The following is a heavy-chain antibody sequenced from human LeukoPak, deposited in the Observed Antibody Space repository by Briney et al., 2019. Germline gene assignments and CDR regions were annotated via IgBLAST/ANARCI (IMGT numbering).Heavy chain of an antibody. J-gene: IGHJ6*03. CDR1: GYTFTSYG. Sequence: GASVTLSCKASGYTFTSYGISWVRQAPGQGLEWMGWISAYNGNTNYAQKLQGRVTMTTDTSTSTAYMELRSLRSDDTAVYYCAREGIGWFGELVSRLHMDVWGKGTTVTVSS. V-gene: IGHV1-18*01. D-gene: IGHD3-10*01. CDR3: AREGIGWFGELVSRLHMDV. CDR2: ISAYNGNT.